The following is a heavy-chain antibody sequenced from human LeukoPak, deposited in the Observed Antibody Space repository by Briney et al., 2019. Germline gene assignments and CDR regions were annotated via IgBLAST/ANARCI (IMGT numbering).Heavy chain of an antibody. Sequence: PSETLSLTCTVSGGSISSSSYYWGWIRQPPGKGLEWIGSIYYSGSTYYNPSLKSRVTISVDTSKNQFSLKLSSVTAADTAVYYCARHRPQPYFDYWGQGTLVTVSS. CDR1: GGSISSSSYY. CDR2: IYYSGST. J-gene: IGHJ4*02. V-gene: IGHV4-39*01. CDR3: ARHRPQPYFDY.